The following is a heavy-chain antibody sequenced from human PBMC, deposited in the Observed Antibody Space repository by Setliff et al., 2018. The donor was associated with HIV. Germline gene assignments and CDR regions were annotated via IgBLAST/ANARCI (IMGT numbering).Heavy chain of an antibody. CDR2: IKSETDGGTT. Sequence: GGSLRLSCAASGFTFSNTWMNWVRQAPGKGLKWVGRIKSETDGGTTDYAAPVKGRFTISRDDSKNTLRSATAADTALYYCARRERYCSGTTCYRYFQHWGQGTLVTVSS. V-gene: IGHV3-15*01. D-gene: IGHD2-2*01. J-gene: IGHJ1*01. CDR1: GFTFSNTW. CDR3: RYCSGTTCYRYFQH.